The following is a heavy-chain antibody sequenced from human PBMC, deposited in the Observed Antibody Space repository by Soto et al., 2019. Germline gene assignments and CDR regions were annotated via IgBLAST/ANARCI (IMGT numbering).Heavy chain of an antibody. CDR2: ISYDGSNK. Sequence: GGSLRLSCAASGFTFSSYAMHWVRQAPGKGLEWVAVISYDGSNKYYADSVKGRFTISRDNSKNTLYLQMNSLRAEDTAVYYCARDITMFRGVIIATDYYYYGMDVWGQGTTVTVSS. V-gene: IGHV3-30-3*01. D-gene: IGHD3-10*01. CDR3: ARDITMFRGVIIATDYYYYGMDV. J-gene: IGHJ6*02. CDR1: GFTFSSYA.